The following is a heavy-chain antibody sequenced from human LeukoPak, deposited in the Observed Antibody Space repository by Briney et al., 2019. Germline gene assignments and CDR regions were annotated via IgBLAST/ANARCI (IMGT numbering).Heavy chain of an antibody. D-gene: IGHD2-2*01. CDR3: AKCLSTGCYSRFDY. J-gene: IGHJ4*02. V-gene: IGHV3-23*01. CDR2: ISDSGGST. CDR1: GFTFSNYA. Sequence: GGPLRLSCAASGFTFSNYAMSWVREGPGKGLEWVSSISDSGGSTNYADSVKGRVSGSRDNSKNTLYLQMNSLRAEDTAIYYCAKCLSTGCYSRFDYWGQATLVTGSS.